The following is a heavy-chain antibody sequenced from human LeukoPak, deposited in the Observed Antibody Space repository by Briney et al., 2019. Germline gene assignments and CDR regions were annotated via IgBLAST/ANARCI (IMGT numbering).Heavy chain of an antibody. D-gene: IGHD2-8*01. Sequence: GGSLRLSCAASGLTFSNYLMHWVRQAPGKGLVWVSRINNDNTNAYADSVKGRFTISRDNAKNTLYLQMNSLRAEDTAVYFCGRGGNGIDIWGQGTTVIVSS. CDR2: INNDNTNA. V-gene: IGHV3-74*01. J-gene: IGHJ3*02. CDR1: GLTFSNYL. CDR3: GRGGNGIDI.